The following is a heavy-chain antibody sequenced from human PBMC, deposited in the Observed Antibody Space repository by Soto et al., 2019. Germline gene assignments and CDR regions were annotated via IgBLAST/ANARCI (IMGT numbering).Heavy chain of an antibody. V-gene: IGHV1-69*01. D-gene: IGHD3-22*01. J-gene: IGHJ4*02. CDR2: IIPVVATT. Sequence: EQLVQSGAEVKKSGSSVKVSCKASGGLFSTYAISWVRQAPGQGLEWMGGIIPVVATTYYAEKFEGRVTITADESTNTAYMELSSLRSEDTAMYYCARGDSGYVWFNEIWGQGTLGTVSS. CDR1: GGLFSTYA. CDR3: ARGDSGYVWFNEI.